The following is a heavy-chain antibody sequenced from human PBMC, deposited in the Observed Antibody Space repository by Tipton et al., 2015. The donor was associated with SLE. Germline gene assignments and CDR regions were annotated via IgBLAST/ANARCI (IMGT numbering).Heavy chain of an antibody. Sequence: TLSLTCTVSGGSISSGGYYWSWIRQSPGKGLEWIGYISYSGSTNYNSSLKSRLTISVDTSKNQFSLKLSSVTAADTAVYYCARGRFLEWLLDSWGQGTLVTVSS. CDR2: ISYSGST. CDR3: ARGRFLEWLLDS. V-gene: IGHV4-31*03. D-gene: IGHD3-3*01. J-gene: IGHJ4*02. CDR1: GGSISSGGYY.